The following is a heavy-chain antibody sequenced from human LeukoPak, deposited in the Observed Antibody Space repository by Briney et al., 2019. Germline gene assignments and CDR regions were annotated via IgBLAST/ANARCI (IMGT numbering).Heavy chain of an antibody. D-gene: IGHD1-26*01. CDR1: GFTFSSYA. V-gene: IGHV3-30*01. CDR3: ARDGSGSYLGAFDI. J-gene: IGHJ3*02. Sequence: PGGSLRLSCAASGFTFSSYAMHWVRQAPGKGLERVAVISYDGSNKYYADSVKGRFTISRDNSKNTLYLQMNSLRAEDTAVYYCARDGSGSYLGAFDIWGQGAMVTVSS. CDR2: ISYDGSNK.